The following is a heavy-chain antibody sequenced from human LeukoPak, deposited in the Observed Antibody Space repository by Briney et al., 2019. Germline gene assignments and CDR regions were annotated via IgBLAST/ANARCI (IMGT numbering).Heavy chain of an antibody. J-gene: IGHJ3*02. CDR3: ATKLTMSDAFDI. Sequence: SETLSLTCTVSGYSISSGYYWGWIRQPPGKGLEWIGCIYHSGSTYYNPSLKSRVTISVDTSKNQFSLKLSSVTAADTAVYYCATKLTMSDAFDIWGQGTMVTVSS. CDR1: GYSISSGYY. D-gene: IGHD3-10*02. CDR2: IYHSGST. V-gene: IGHV4-38-2*02.